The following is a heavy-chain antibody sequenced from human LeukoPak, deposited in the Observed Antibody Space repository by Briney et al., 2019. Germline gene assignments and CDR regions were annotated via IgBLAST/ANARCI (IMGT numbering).Heavy chain of an antibody. CDR1: GFTFSSYA. V-gene: IGHV3-23*01. Sequence: QTGGSLRLSCAASGFTFSSYAMSWVRQAPGKGLEWVSAISGSGGSTYYADSVKGRFTISRDNSKNTLYLQMNSLRAEDTAVYYCAKDPAIWFGELSGGFDYWGQGTLVTVSS. CDR2: ISGSGGST. D-gene: IGHD3-10*01. J-gene: IGHJ4*02. CDR3: AKDPAIWFGELSGGFDY.